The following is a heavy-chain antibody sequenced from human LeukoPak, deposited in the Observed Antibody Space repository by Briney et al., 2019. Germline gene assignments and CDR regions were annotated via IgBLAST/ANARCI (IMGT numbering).Heavy chain of an antibody. V-gene: IGHV3-21*06. CDR3: ARVQPGNDYGSGSYYN. CDR1: GFTFSSYS. D-gene: IGHD3-10*01. Sequence: GGSLRLSCAASGFTFSSYSMNWVRQAPGKGLEWVSSISSGSTYIYYADSVKGRFTISRDNAKNSLYLQMNSLRVEDTAVYYCARVQPGNDYGSGSYYNWGQGTLVTVSS. CDR2: ISSGSTYI. J-gene: IGHJ4*02.